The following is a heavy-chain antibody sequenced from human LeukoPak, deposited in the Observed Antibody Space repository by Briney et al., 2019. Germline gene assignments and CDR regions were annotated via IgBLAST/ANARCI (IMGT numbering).Heavy chain of an antibody. J-gene: IGHJ4*02. CDR3: ARVNRRDGYNHFDY. CDR2: INSDGSST. D-gene: IGHD5-24*01. V-gene: IGHV3-74*01. Sequence: GGSLELSCAASGFTFSSYWMHWVRQAPGKGLVWVSRINSDGSSTSYADSVKGRFTISRDNAKNTLYLQMNSLRAEDTAVYYCARVNRRDGYNHFDYWGQGTLVTVSS. CDR1: GFTFSSYW.